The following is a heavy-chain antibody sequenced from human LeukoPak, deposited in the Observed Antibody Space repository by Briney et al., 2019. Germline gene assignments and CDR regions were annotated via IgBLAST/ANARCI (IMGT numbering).Heavy chain of an antibody. CDR1: GFTFSSCG. CDR3: AKEGVGYCSGGSCYYFDY. V-gene: IGHV3-30*02. D-gene: IGHD2-15*01. CDR2: IRYDGSNK. Sequence: GGPLRLPCAVSGFTFSSCGMHWVRQAPGKGLEWVAFIRYDGSNKYYADSVKGRFTISRDNSKNTLYLQMNSLRAEDTAVYYCAKEGVGYCSGGSCYYFDYWGQGTLVTVSS. J-gene: IGHJ4*02.